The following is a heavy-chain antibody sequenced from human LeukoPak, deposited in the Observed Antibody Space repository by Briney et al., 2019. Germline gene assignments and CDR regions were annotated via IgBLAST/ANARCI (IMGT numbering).Heavy chain of an antibody. CDR3: AREIAADAFDI. D-gene: IGHD6-13*01. CDR1: GGSFSGYY. CDR2: INHSGST. Sequence: SETLSLTCAVYGGSFSGYYWSWIRQPPGKGLEWIGEINHSGSTNYNPSLKSRVTISVDTSKNQFSLKLSSVTAADTAVYYCAREIAADAFDIWGQGTMVTVSS. J-gene: IGHJ3*02. V-gene: IGHV4-34*01.